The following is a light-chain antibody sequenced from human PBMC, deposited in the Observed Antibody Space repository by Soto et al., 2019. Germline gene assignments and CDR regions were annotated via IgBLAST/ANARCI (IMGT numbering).Light chain of an antibody. CDR2: GAA. CDR1: QDFRKY. V-gene: IGKV1-33*01. CDR3: QQYDNLPIP. J-gene: IGKJ5*01. Sequence: DIQMTQSPSSLSASVGDRVTFTCQASQDFRKYLNWYQQKPGKAPKLLIHGAANLETGVSSRFSGGGSGTDFTFTISSLQPEDFATDYCQQYDNLPIPFGQVTRLENK.